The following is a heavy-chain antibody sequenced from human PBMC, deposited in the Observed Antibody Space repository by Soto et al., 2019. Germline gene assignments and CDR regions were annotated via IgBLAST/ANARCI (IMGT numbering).Heavy chain of an antibody. V-gene: IGHV4-38-2*01. J-gene: IGHJ4*02. CDR1: NFSISSGYS. D-gene: IGHD1-26*01. CDR3: ARTHSGSYYSVFNY. CDR2: IYRSGTT. Sequence: SETLSLTCVVSNFSISSGYSWGCIRQSPGKGLVWIASIYRSGTTSYNPYRKSRVTISVDPSKNQSSLMLTAVTAADTAVYYCARTHSGSYYSVFNYWGRGSLVTVSS.